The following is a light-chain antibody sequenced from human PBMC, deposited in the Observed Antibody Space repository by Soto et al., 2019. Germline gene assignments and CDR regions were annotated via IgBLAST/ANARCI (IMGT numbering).Light chain of an antibody. J-gene: IGKJ1*01. CDR2: GAS. CDR3: QQYGSSGT. V-gene: IGKV3-20*01. CDR1: QSVSTN. Sequence: EIVVTQSPATLSVSPVERATLSCRASQSVSTNLAWYQQKPGQAPRLLIYGASTRATGIPDRFSGSGSGTDFTLTISRLEPEDFAVYYCQQYGSSGTFGQGTKVDI.